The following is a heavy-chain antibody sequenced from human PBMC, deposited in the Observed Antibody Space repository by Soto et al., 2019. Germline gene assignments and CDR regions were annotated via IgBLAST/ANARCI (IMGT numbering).Heavy chain of an antibody. CDR3: TRVVTRSSDAFDI. D-gene: IGHD6-6*01. V-gene: IGHV3-49*03. CDR2: IRSKAYGGTT. J-gene: IGHJ3*02. Sequence: GGSLRLSCTASGFTFGDYAMSWFRQAPGKGLEWVGFIRSKAYGGTTEYAASVKGRFTISRDDSKSIAYLQMNSLKTEDTAVYYCTRVVTRSSDAFDIWGQGTMVTV. CDR1: GFTFGDYA.